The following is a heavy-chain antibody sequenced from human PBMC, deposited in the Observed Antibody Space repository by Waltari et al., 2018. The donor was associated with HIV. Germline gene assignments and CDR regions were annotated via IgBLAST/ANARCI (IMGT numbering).Heavy chain of an antibody. CDR3: ARDLGYSYAGGGDY. D-gene: IGHD5-18*01. CDR2: IYHSGST. CDR1: GYSISSGYY. V-gene: IGHV4-38-2*02. J-gene: IGHJ4*02. Sequence: QVQLQESGPGLVKPSETLSLTCAVSGYSISSGYYWGWIRPPPGKGLEWIGSIYHSGSTYYNPSLKSRVTISVDTSKNQFSLKLSSVTAADTAVYYCARDLGYSYAGGGDYWGQGTLVTVSS.